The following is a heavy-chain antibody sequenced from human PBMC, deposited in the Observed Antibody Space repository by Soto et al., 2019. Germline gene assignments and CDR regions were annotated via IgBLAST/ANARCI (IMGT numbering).Heavy chain of an antibody. V-gene: IGHV3-30*18. D-gene: IGHD6-6*01. CDR1: GFTFSSYG. CDR2: ISYDGSNK. Sequence: PGGSLRLSCAASGFTFSSYGMHWVRQAPGKGLEWVAVISYDGSNKYYADSVKGRFTISRDNSKNTLYLQMNSLRAEDTAVYYCAKVAEYSSSNYYYGMDVWGQGTTVTVSS. CDR3: AKVAEYSSSNYYYGMDV. J-gene: IGHJ6*02.